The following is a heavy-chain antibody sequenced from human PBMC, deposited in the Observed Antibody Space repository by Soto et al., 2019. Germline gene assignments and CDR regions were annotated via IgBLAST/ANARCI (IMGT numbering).Heavy chain of an antibody. CDR1: GDSVSSNSAA. CDR3: AKASIAVAGYYFDY. D-gene: IGHD6-19*01. J-gene: IGHJ4*02. CDR2: TYYRSKWYN. V-gene: IGHV6-1*01. Sequence: TCAISGDSVSSNSAAWNWIRQSPSRGLEWLGRTYYRSKWYNDYAVSVKSRITINPDTSKNQFSLQLNSVTPEDTAVYYCAKASIAVAGYYFDYWGQGTLVTVSS.